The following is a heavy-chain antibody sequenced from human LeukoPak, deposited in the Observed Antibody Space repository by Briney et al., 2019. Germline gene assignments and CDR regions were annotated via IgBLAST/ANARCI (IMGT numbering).Heavy chain of an antibody. Sequence: RAGESLKISCKGSGYSFTSYWIGWVRQMPGKGLEWMGIIYPGDSDTRYSPSFQGQVTISADKSISTAYLQWSSLKASDTAMYYCATGPAAMSPHFDYWGQGTLVTVSS. CDR3: ATGPAAMSPHFDY. V-gene: IGHV5-51*01. CDR2: IYPGDSDT. J-gene: IGHJ4*02. D-gene: IGHD2-2*01. CDR1: GYSFTSYW.